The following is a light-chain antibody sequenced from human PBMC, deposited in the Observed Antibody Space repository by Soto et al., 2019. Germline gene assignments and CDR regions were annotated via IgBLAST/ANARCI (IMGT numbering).Light chain of an antibody. Sequence: DIVLTQSPATLSASPGESATLSCRASQSVDNNVAWYQQKPGQAPRLLIVGSFARATGIPARFSGSGSGSEFTLTISGLQSEDFAVYYCQQYNDRPPITCGQGTRLEIK. J-gene: IGKJ5*01. CDR1: QSVDNN. CDR3: QQYNDRPPIT. CDR2: GSF. V-gene: IGKV3-15*01.